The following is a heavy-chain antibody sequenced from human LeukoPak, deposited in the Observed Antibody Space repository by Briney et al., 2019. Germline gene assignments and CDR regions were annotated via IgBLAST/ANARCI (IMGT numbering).Heavy chain of an antibody. J-gene: IGHJ4*02. V-gene: IGHV3-53*04. Sequence: GGSLRLSCAASGLTVSSNYMTWVRQAPGKGLEWVSIIYSADNTYYADSVKGRFTISRHNSKNTVFLQMNSLRAEDTAVYYRAGEVGGSSGYYLDYWGQGTLVTVSS. CDR3: AGEVGGSSGYYLDY. CDR2: IYSADNT. CDR1: GLTVSSNY. D-gene: IGHD3-22*01.